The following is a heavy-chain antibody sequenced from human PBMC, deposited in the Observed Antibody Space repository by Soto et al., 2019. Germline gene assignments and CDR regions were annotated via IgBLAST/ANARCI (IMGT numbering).Heavy chain of an antibody. CDR3: AKDLLRVVGATEYYYYGMDV. V-gene: IGHV3-30*18. Sequence: GGSLRLSCAASGFTFSSYGMHWVRQAPGKGLEWVAVISYDGSNKYYADSVKGRFTISRDNSKNTLYLQMSSLRAEDTAVYYCAKDLLRVVGATEYYYYGMDVWGQGTTVTVSS. J-gene: IGHJ6*02. CDR2: ISYDGSNK. D-gene: IGHD1-26*01. CDR1: GFTFSSYG.